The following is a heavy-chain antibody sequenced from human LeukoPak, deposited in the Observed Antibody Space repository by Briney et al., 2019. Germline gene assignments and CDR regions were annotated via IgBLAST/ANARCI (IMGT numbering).Heavy chain of an antibody. CDR2: MNPNSGNT. J-gene: IGHJ4*02. V-gene: IGHV1-8*02. D-gene: IGHD1-1*01. CDR1: GYTFTSYG. CDR3: ARGYSSTLRTTGNDY. Sequence: ASVKVSCKASGYTFTSYGINWVRQATGQGLEWMGWMNPNSGNTGYAQKFLGRVAMTRDTSINTAYLDFYSLRSEDTTIYYCARGYSSTLRTTGNDYWGQGTLVTVSS.